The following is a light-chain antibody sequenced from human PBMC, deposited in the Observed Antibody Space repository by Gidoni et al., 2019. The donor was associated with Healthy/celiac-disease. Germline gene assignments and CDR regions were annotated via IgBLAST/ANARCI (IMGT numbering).Light chain of an antibody. CDR2: AAS. V-gene: IGKV1-39*01. Sequence: DIQMTQSPPSLSASVGDRVTITCRASQSISSYLTWYQQKPGKAPKLLIYAASSLQSGVPSRFSGSGSGTDFTLTISSLQPEDFATYYCQQSYSTLPLTFGGGTKVEIK. J-gene: IGKJ4*01. CDR3: QQSYSTLPLT. CDR1: QSISSY.